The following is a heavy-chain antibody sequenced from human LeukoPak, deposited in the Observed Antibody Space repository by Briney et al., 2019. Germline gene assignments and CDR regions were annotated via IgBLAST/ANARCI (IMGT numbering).Heavy chain of an antibody. CDR1: GGSISSSNYY. CDR2: INHSGST. J-gene: IGHJ5*02. D-gene: IGHD6-13*01. Sequence: PSETLSLTCAVSGGSISSSNYYWSWIRQPPGKGLEWIGEINHSGSTNYNPSLKSRVTISVDTSKNQFSLKLSSVTAADTAVYYCAREALSSSSVGNWFDPWGQGTLVTVSS. V-gene: IGHV4-39*07. CDR3: AREALSSSSVGNWFDP.